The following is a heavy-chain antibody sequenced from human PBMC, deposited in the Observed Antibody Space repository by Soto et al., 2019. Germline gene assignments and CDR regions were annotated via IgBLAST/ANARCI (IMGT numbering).Heavy chain of an antibody. Sequence: ASVKVSCKASGYTFTSYGISWVRQAPGQGLEWMGWISAYNGNTNYAQKLQGRVTMTTDTSTSTAYMELRSLRSDDTAVYYCERDGHYYGSGSPPHYWGQGTLVTVSS. CDR1: GYTFTSYG. J-gene: IGHJ4*02. CDR2: ISAYNGNT. D-gene: IGHD3-10*01. CDR3: ERDGHYYGSGSPPHY. V-gene: IGHV1-18*01.